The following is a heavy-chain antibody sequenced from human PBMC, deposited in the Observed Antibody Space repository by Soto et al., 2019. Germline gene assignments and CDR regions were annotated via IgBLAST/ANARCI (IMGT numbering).Heavy chain of an antibody. CDR3: ARVVITFGGVIEKDAFDM. CDR1: GFSLTTTRVG. V-gene: IGHV2-5*02. CDR2: IYWDNDD. J-gene: IGHJ3*02. Sequence: QITLKESGPMLVQPTQTLTLTCAYSGFSLTTTRVGVGWIRQPPGKALEWLAVIYWDNDDRYSPSLKSRLTITKDXXKXQXXLNMTNMDPVDTGTYYCARVVITFGGVIEKDAFDMWGQGTMVTVSS. D-gene: IGHD3-16*02.